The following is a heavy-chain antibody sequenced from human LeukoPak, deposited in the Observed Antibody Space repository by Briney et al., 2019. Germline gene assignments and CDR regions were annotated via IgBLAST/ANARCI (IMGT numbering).Heavy chain of an antibody. J-gene: IGHJ4*02. D-gene: IGHD3/OR15-3a*01. CDR1: GFTFSAYW. V-gene: IGHV3-74*01. Sequence: PGGSLRLSCAASGFTFSAYWMHWVRQAPGKGLVWVSRVKYDGSTTAYADSVKGRFTISRDNTRNILYLEMNSLRVEDTAVYYCARELNWLLFDYRGQGALVTVSS. CDR2: VKYDGSTT. CDR3: ARELNWLLFDY.